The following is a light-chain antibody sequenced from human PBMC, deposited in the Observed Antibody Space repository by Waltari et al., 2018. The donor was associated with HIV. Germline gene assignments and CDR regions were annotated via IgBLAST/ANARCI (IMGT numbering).Light chain of an antibody. CDR2: AAA. CDR3: QQYYHWPPYT. Sequence: EIVMTQSPVTLSVSPGERVTLSCRASQSVGSNLAWYQQKPGQSPRLLNYAAATRATGIPVRFSGSGSGTEFTLTISSLQSEDFAVYYCQQYYHWPPYTFGQGTKLAIK. CDR1: QSVGSN. V-gene: IGKV3-15*01. J-gene: IGKJ2*01.